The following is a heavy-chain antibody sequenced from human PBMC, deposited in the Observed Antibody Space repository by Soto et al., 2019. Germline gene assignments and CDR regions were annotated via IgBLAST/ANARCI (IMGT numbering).Heavy chain of an antibody. V-gene: IGHV3-30*18. D-gene: IGHD6-19*01. Sequence: QVQLVESGGGVVQPGGSLRLSCAASGFTFSSYGMHWVRQAPGKGLVWVAVISYDGSNKYYADSVKGRFTISSDNAKNTLYLQMNSLRAEDTAVYYCAKRSEHWLVIDYWGQGTLVTVSA. CDR3: AKRSEHWLVIDY. J-gene: IGHJ4*02. CDR2: ISYDGSNK. CDR1: GFTFSSYG.